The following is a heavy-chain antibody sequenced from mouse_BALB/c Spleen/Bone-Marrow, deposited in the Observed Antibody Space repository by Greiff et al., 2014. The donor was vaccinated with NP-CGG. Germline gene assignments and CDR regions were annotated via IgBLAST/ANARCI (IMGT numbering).Heavy chain of an antibody. Sequence: DVQLQESGAGLVKPGASVKLSCTASGFNIKDTYMHWVKQRPEQGLEWIGRIDPANGNTKYDPKFQGKATITADTSSNTAYLQLSSLTSEDTAVYYCARWLLPYGLDYWGQGTSVTVSS. CDR3: ARWLLPYGLDY. CDR1: GFNIKDTY. D-gene: IGHD2-3*01. J-gene: IGHJ4*01. V-gene: IGHV14-3*02. CDR2: IDPANGNT.